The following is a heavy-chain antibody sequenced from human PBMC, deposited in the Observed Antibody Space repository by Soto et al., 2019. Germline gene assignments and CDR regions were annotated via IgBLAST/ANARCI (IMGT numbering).Heavy chain of an antibody. V-gene: IGHV4-4*02. CDR2: IYHSGST. D-gene: IGHD1-26*01. CDR3: ARVRGRYYYGMDV. CDR1: GGSISSSNW. Sequence: QVQLQESGPGLVKPSGTLSLTCAVSGGSISSSNWWSWVRQPPGKGLEWIGEIYHSGSTNYNPSLTSRVTISVDKSKHQFSLKLSSVTAADTAVYYCARVRGRYYYGMDVWGQGTTVTVSS. J-gene: IGHJ6*02.